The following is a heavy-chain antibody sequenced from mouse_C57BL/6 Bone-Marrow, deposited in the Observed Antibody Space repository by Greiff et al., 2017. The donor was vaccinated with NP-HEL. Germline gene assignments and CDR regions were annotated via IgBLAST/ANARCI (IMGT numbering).Heavy chain of an antibody. J-gene: IGHJ2*01. D-gene: IGHD1-1*01. V-gene: IGHV5-6*01. CDR1: GFTFSSYG. Sequence: EVQVVESGGDLVKPGGSLKLSCAASGFTFSSYGMSWVRQTPDKRLEWVATISSGGSYTYYPDSVKGRFPISRDNAKNTLYLQMSSLKSEDTAMYYCARHGATVVADFDYWGQGTTLTVSS. CDR2: ISSGGSYT. CDR3: ARHGATVVADFDY.